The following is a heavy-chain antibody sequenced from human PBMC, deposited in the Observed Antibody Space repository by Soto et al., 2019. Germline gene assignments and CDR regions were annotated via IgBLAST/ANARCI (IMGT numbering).Heavy chain of an antibody. V-gene: IGHV4-61*01. CDR1: GGSVSSGSYY. CDR3: ARVVIPFSLTGAGYYGMGV. D-gene: IGHD3-9*01. J-gene: IGHJ6*02. CDR2: IYYSGST. Sequence: SETLSLTCTVSGGSVSSGSYYWSWIRQPPGKGLEWIGYIYYSGSTNYNPSLKSRVTISVDTSKNQFSLKLSSVTAADTAVYYCARVVIPFSLTGAGYYGMGVWGQGTTVTVSS.